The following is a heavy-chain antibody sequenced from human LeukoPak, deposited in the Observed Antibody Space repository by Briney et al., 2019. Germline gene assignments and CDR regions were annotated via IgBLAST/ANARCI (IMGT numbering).Heavy chain of an antibody. V-gene: IGHV3-15*01. Sequence: GGSLRLSCAASGLTFSDAWMSWVRQAPGKGLEWVGRIKNKRDGETTEYNTPVKGRFTISRDDSKNTLYLEMNRLNIEDTAVYYCHTDSGAWQPIWGRGTLVTVSS. J-gene: IGHJ4*02. CDR3: HTDSGAWQPI. CDR2: IKNKRDGETT. CDR1: GLTFSDAW. D-gene: IGHD3-10*01.